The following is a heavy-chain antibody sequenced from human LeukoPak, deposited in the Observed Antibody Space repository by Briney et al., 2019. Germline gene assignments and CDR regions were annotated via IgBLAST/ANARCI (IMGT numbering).Heavy chain of an antibody. CDR1: GYTFIRFG. J-gene: IGHJ4*02. D-gene: IGHD1-1*01. CDR3: ARDGERGYYFDY. V-gene: IGHV1-18*01. CDR2: ISAYNGDT. Sequence: ASVKVSCKGSGYTFIRFGFTWVRQAPGQGLEWMGYISAYNGDTKYAEKFQGRVTMTTETSTTTVHMELINVTSDDTAVYYCARDGERGYYFDYWGQGTLVTVSS.